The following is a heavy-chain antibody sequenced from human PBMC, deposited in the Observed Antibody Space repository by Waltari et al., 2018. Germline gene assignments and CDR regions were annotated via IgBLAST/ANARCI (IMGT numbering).Heavy chain of an antibody. CDR3: ARDLRNTITWAYYYGIDV. CDR2: TYYRSKWYN. V-gene: IGHV6-1*01. Sequence: QVQLQQPGPGLVKPSPPLSLTCAISGDTVSSNSAPWNWIRHSPSRCLEWLGRTYYRSKWYNDYAVSVKSRISIKPDTSKNQFSLQLTSVTPEDTAVYFCARDLRNTITWAYYYGIDVWGQGTTVTVSS. D-gene: IGHD2-2*01. CDR1: GDTVSSNSAP. J-gene: IGHJ6*02.